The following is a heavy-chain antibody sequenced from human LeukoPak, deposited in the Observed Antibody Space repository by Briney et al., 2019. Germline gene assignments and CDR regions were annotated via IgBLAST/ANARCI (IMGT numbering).Heavy chain of an antibody. CDR2: INHSGST. CDR3: ARRSYSYGYAGRGWFDP. CDR1: GGSFSGYY. J-gene: IGHJ5*02. Sequence: SETLSLTCAVYGGSFSGYYWSWIRQPPGKGLEWIGEINHSGSTNYNPSLKSRVTISVDTSKNQFSLKLSSVTAADTAVYYCARRSYSYGYAGRGWFDPWGQGTLVTASS. V-gene: IGHV4-34*01. D-gene: IGHD5-18*01.